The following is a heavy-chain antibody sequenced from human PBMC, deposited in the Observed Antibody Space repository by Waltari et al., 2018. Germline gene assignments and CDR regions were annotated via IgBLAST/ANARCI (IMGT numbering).Heavy chain of an antibody. CDR2: IIPILCIA. J-gene: IGHJ4*02. CDR3: ASRAESGYDYRAPFDY. V-gene: IGHV1-69*04. Sequence: QVQLVQSGAEVKKPGSSVKVSCKASGGTFSSYAISWVRQAPGQGLEWMGGIIPILCIANYAQKFQGRVTITADESTSTAYMELSSLRSEDTAVYYCASRAESGYDYRAPFDYWGQGTLVTVSS. D-gene: IGHD5-12*01. CDR1: GGTFSSYA.